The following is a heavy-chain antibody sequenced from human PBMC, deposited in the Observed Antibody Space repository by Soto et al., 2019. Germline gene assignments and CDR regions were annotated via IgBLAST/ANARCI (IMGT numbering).Heavy chain of an antibody. V-gene: IGHV4-59*01. D-gene: IGHD3-9*01. Sequence: SETLSLTCTVSGGSISSYYWSWIRQPPGKGLEWIGYIYYSGSTNYNPSLKSRVTISVDTSKNQFSLKLSSVTAADTAVYYCARALGGDILTGYYKGPLFFDYWGQGTLVTVSS. CDR3: ARALGGDILTGYYKGPLFFDY. J-gene: IGHJ4*02. CDR1: GGSISSYY. CDR2: IYYSGST.